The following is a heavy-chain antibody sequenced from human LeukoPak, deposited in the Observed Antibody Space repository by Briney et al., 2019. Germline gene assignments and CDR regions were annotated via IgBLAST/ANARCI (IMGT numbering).Heavy chain of an antibody. J-gene: IGHJ6*03. CDR2: IIPIFGTA. Sequence: SVKVSCKASGVTFSSYAISWVRQAPGQGLEWMGGIIPIFGTANYAQKFQGRVTITTDESTSTAYMELSSLRSEDTAVYYCARGSKDFWSGYLGYYYYMDVWGKGTTVTVSS. CDR3: ARGSKDFWSGYLGYYYYMDV. V-gene: IGHV1-69*05. D-gene: IGHD3-3*01. CDR1: GVTFSSYA.